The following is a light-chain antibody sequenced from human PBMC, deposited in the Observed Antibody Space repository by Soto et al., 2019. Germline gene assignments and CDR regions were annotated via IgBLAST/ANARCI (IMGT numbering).Light chain of an antibody. CDR1: ALPRQY. V-gene: IGLV3-25*03. CDR2: KDN. Sequence: SYELTQPPSVSVSPGQTARITCSGDALPRQYAYWYQQKSGQAPVVVIYKDNEKPSGIPERFSGSSSGTTVTLTISGVQAEDEADYYCQSSDSSGVIFGGGTQLTVL. J-gene: IGLJ2*01. CDR3: QSSDSSGVI.